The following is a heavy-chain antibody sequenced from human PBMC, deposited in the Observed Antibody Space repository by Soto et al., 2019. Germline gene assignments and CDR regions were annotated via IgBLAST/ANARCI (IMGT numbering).Heavy chain of an antibody. V-gene: IGHV3-21*01. CDR2: ISSSSSYI. J-gene: IGHJ1*01. D-gene: IGHD3-22*01. CDR3: ARPVRAQDSSGYYSL. Sequence: GESLKISCAASGFTFSSYSMNWVRQAPGKGLEWVSSISSSSSYIYYADSVKGRFTISRDNAKNSLYLQMNSLRAEDTAVYYCARPVRAQDSSGYYSLWGQGTLVTVSS. CDR1: GFTFSSYS.